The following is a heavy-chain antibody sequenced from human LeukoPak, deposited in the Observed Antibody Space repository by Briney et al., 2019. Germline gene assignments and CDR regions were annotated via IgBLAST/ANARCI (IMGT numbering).Heavy chain of an antibody. Sequence: GGSLRLSCAASGFTFSSYGMSWVRQAPGKGLEWVSAISGSGGSTYYADSVKGRFTISRDNSKNTLYLQMNSLRAEDTAVYYCAKAGDYYGSFDYWGQGTLVTVSS. CDR1: GFTFSSYG. CDR2: ISGSGGST. V-gene: IGHV3-23*01. D-gene: IGHD3-10*01. CDR3: AKAGDYYGSFDY. J-gene: IGHJ4*02.